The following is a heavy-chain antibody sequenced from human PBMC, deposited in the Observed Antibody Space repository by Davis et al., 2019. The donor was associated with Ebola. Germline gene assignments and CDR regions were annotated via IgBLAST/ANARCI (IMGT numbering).Heavy chain of an antibody. CDR3: ARDEDV. CDR2: INGGNGDT. V-gene: IGHV1-18*01. Sequence: ASVKVSCKASGYTFTSYGISWVRQAPGEGLEWVGWINGGNGDTKCSQKFQGRVTFTRDASASTAYMELSSLRSEDTAMYYCARDEDVWGQGTTVTVSS. J-gene: IGHJ6*02. CDR1: GYTFTSYG.